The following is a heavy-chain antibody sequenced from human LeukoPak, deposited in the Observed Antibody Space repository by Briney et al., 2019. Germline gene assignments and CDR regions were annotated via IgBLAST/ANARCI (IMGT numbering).Heavy chain of an antibody. CDR3: ARSETYYYDSSGYYLRVRDNWFDP. D-gene: IGHD3-22*01. V-gene: IGHV4-39*01. J-gene: IGHJ5*02. CDR2: IYYSGNN. CDR1: GGSISSSNYY. Sequence: PSETLSLTCTVSGGSISSSNYYWGWVRQPPGKGLEWIGSIYYSGNNYYTPSLKSRVTISVDTSKNQFSLKLSSVTPEDTAVYYCARSETYYYDSSGYYLRVRDNWFDPWGQGTLVTVSS.